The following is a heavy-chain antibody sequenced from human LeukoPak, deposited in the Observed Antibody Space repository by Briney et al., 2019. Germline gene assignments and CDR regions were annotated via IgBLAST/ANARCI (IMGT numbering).Heavy chain of an antibody. CDR2: IRGSGGST. V-gene: IGHV3-23*01. CDR1: GFTFSSYA. Sequence: PGGSLRLSCAASGFTFSSYAMSWVRHAPGEGLEWVSAIRGSGGSTYYADSVQGRFTISRDNSKNTLYLQMNSLRAEDTAVYYGANERYYDILTGYDYWGQGALVTVSS. J-gene: IGHJ4*02. D-gene: IGHD3-9*01. CDR3: ANERYYDILTGYDY.